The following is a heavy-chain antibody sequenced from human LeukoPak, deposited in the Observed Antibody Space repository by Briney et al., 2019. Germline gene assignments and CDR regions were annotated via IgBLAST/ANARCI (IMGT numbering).Heavy chain of an antibody. D-gene: IGHD3-9*01. J-gene: IGHJ4*02. CDR1: GGSFSGYY. V-gene: IGHV4-34*01. CDR3: ASSARYFDWLHDY. CDR2: INHSGST. Sequence: SETLSLTCAVYGGSFSGYYWSWIRQPPGKGLEWIGEINHSGSTNYNPSLKSRVTISVDTSKNQFSLRLSSVTAADTAVYYCASSARYFDWLHDYWGQGTLVTVSS.